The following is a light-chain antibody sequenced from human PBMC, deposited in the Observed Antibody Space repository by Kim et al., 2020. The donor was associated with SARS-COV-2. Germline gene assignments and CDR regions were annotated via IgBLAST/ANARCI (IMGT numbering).Light chain of an antibody. V-gene: IGKV1-33*01. Sequence: ASVGDRVTITCQASQDIKEYLSWYQQKPGKAPKLLIYHSSNLQPGVPSRFSGSASGTDFTLTISSLQPDDFAIYFCQQYENLPLTFGGGTKVDIK. CDR3: QQYENLPLT. CDR2: HSS. CDR1: QDIKEY. J-gene: IGKJ4*01.